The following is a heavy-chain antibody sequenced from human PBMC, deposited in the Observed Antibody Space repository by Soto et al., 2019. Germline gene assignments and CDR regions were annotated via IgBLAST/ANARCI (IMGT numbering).Heavy chain of an antibody. Sequence: ASVKVSCKASGDTFTSYDINWVRQATGQGLEWMGWMNPNSGNTGYAQKFQGRVTMTRNTSISTAYMELSSLRSEDTAVYYCARGNLVYGDYGSYYYMDVWGKGTTVTVSS. D-gene: IGHD4-17*01. J-gene: IGHJ6*03. V-gene: IGHV1-8*01. CDR2: MNPNSGNT. CDR3: ARGNLVYGDYGSYYYMDV. CDR1: GDTFTSYD.